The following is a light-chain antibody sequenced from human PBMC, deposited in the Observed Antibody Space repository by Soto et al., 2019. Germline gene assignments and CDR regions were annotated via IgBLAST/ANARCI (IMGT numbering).Light chain of an antibody. J-gene: IGKJ4*01. CDR2: DAF. CDR1: QTVTSSY. CDR3: QQYGDSIT. V-gene: IGKV3-20*01. Sequence: VLTQSPGSLSLSPGERATVSCRASQTVTSSYLAWYQQRPGQAPQLLIYDAFKRATGIPDRFSGSESGRDYTLTISRLDPEDSAVDYCQQYGDSITFGGGTKVEIK.